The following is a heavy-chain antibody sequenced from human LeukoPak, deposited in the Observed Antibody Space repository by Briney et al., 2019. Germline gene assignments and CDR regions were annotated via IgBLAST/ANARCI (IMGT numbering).Heavy chain of an antibody. J-gene: IGHJ4*02. CDR3: ARRPRNSGTNDGPSGLDY. CDR1: GGSFSGYY. Sequence: SETLSLTCAVYGGSFSGYYWSWIRQPPGKGPEWIGEINHSGSTNYNPSLKSRVTISVDTSKNQFSLKLSSVTAADRAVYYCARRPRNSGTNDGPSGLDYWGQGTLVTVSS. CDR2: INHSGST. D-gene: IGHD1-26*01. V-gene: IGHV4-34*01.